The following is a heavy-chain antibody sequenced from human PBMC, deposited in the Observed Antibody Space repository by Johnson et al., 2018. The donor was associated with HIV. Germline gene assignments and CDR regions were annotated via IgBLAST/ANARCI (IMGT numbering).Heavy chain of an antibody. J-gene: IGHJ3*02. V-gene: IGHV3-30*04. D-gene: IGHD1-26*01. CDR3: ARVRAGRENAFDI. CDR2: MSYNASNK. Sequence: QVQLVESGGGLVQPGGSLRLSCAASGFTFSSYAMSWVRQAPGKGLEWVAIMSYNASNKYYADSVKGRFTISRDNSKNTLSLQMNSPRVDDTAIYYCARVRAGRENAFDIWGQGTMVTVSS. CDR1: GFTFSSYA.